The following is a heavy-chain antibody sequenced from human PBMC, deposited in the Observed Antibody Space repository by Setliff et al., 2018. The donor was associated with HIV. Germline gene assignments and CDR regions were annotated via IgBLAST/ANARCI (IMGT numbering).Heavy chain of an antibody. CDR3: FLFYDDRSGCYWD. J-gene: IGHJ4*02. Sequence: ASETLSLTCTVYGGSFSGYYWTWIRQPPGKGLEFIGEMNHRGVIKYLSSLKSRVTMAVDTSKKQFSLKLKSVTAADTAVYYCFLFYDDRSGCYWDWGQGTPVTVSS. CDR1: GGSFSGYY. V-gene: IGHV4-34*01. D-gene: IGHD3-22*01. CDR2: MNHRGVI.